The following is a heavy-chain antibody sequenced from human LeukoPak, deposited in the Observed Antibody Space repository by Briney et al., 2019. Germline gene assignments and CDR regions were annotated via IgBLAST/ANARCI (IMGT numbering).Heavy chain of an antibody. CDR1: GGSISSSSYY. D-gene: IGHD3-3*01. CDR3: ARHGPLGDYDFWSGYIVGGPGHYFDY. CDR2: IYYSGST. Sequence: SETLSLTCTVSGGSISSSSYYWGWIRQPPGKGLEWIGSIYYSGSTYYNPSLKSRVTISVDTSKNQFSLKLSSVTAADTAVYYCARHGPLGDYDFWSGYIVGGPGHYFDYWGQGTLVTVSS. J-gene: IGHJ4*02. V-gene: IGHV4-39*01.